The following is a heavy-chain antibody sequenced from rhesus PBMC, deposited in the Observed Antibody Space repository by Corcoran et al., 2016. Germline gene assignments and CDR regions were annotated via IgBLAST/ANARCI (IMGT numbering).Heavy chain of an antibody. V-gene: IGHV4S16*01. Sequence: QVLLQESGPGLVKPSETLSLTCAVSGVSLSGNYWTWIRQSPGKGLEWIGYIAGNTETTSYNPSLGGRVTISKDTSQNQYSLMLTSVTAADTAIYYCTRDAISLDVWGRGVLVTVSS. J-gene: IGHJ5-2*02. CDR1: GVSLSGNY. CDR3: TRDAISLDV. CDR2: IAGNTETT.